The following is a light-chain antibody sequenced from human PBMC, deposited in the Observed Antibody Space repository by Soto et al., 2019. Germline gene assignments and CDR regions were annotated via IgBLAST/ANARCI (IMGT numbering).Light chain of an antibody. V-gene: IGKV3-11*01. CDR3: QQRSAWPLT. J-gene: IGKJ4*01. CDR1: QSIGDY. Sequence: IVLTQSPATLSLSPGEGATLSCRASQSIGDYVAWFQQKPGQAPRLLIYDGSNRAVGIPARFSGSASGTDSTRTISSLEPEDFAVYSCQQRSAWPLTFGGGTRVEI. CDR2: DGS.